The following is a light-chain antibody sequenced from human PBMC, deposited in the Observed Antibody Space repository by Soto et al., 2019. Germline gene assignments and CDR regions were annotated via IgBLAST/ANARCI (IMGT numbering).Light chain of an antibody. J-gene: IGKJ2*01. CDR1: QSVSSN. Sequence: EIVMTQSPAILSVFPGERATLSCRASQSVSSNLAWYQQRPGQAPRLLIYGASTGATGVPGRFRGSGSGTEFTLTISRLQSEDFAVYCCQQYNNWPLYTFGQGTKLEIK. V-gene: IGKV3-15*01. CDR3: QQYNNWPLYT. CDR2: GAS.